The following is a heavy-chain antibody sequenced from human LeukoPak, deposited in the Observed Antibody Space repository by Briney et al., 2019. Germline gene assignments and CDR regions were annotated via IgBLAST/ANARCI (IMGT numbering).Heavy chain of an antibody. CDR1: GGSISSSNW. V-gene: IGHV4-4*02. CDR3: AREVLYSSSHDAFDI. CDR2: IYHSGST. J-gene: IGHJ3*02. Sequence: SGTLSLTCAVSGGSISSSNWWSWVRQPPGKGLEWIGEIYHSGSTNYNPSLKSRVTISVDKSKNQFSLKLSSVTAADTAVYYCAREVLYSSSHDAFDIWGQGTMVTVSS. D-gene: IGHD6-13*01.